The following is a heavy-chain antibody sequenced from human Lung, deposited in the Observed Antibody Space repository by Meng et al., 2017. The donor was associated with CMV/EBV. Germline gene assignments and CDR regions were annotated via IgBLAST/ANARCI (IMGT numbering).Heavy chain of an antibody. J-gene: IGHJ6*02. CDR1: GFTFSSYW. CDR2: INQDGNEE. V-gene: IGHV3-7*01. Sequence: GGSXRLSCAASGFTFSSYWMSWVRQAPGKGLEWVANINQDGNEEYYVDSLKGRFTISRDNAKNSLYLQMTSLRAEDTAVYYCARDGTLSPYYYYYGMDVLGQGXTVTVSS. CDR3: ARDGTLSPYYYYYGMDV.